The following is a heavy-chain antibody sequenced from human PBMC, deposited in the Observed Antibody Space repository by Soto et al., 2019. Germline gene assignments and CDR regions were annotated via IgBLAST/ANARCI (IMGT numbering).Heavy chain of an antibody. V-gene: IGHV1-69*13. J-gene: IGHJ5*02. CDR2: IIPIFGTA. Sequence: SVKVSCKASGGTFSGYAISWVRQAPGQGLEWMGGIIPIFGTANYAQKFQGRVTITADESTSTAYMELSSLRSEDTAVYYCAGSRSSWYWFDHWGQGTLVTVSS. CDR1: GGTFSGYA. D-gene: IGHD6-13*01. CDR3: AGSRSSWYWFDH.